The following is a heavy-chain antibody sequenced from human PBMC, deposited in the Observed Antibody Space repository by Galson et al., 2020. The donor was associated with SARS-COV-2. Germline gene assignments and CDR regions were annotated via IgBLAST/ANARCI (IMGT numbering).Heavy chain of an antibody. CDR1: GYTLTELS. D-gene: IGHD6-19*01. V-gene: IGHV1-24*01. Sequence: ASVKVSCKVSGYTLTELSMHWVRQAPGKGLEWMGGFDPEDGETIYAQKFQGRVTMTEDTSTDTAYMELSSLRSEDTAVYYCATGSAVAGTYPDYYYYYGMDVWGQGTTVTVSS. CDR3: ATGSAVAGTYPDYYYYYGMDV. J-gene: IGHJ6*02. CDR2: FDPEDGET.